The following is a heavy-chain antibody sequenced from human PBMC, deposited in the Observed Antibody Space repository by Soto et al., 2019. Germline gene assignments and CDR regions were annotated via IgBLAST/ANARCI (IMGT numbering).Heavy chain of an antibody. Sequence: QVQLQESGPGLVKPSQTLSLTCTVSGGSISSGGYYWSWIRQHPGKGLEWVGYIYYSGSTYYNPSLTSRVTMSVDTSKNQLSLKLSSVTAADTAVYYCAGGPITMVRGVIGWFDPWGQGTLVTVSS. V-gene: IGHV4-31*03. CDR2: IYYSGST. J-gene: IGHJ5*02. D-gene: IGHD3-10*01. CDR3: AGGPITMVRGVIGWFDP. CDR1: GGSISSGGYY.